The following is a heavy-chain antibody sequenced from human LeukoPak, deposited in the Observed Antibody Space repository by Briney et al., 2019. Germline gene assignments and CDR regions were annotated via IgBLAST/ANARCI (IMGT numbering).Heavy chain of an antibody. V-gene: IGHV4-4*02. CDR2: IYHSGST. J-gene: IGHJ6*02. CDR3: ARDTTPYYYYGMDV. D-gene: IGHD1-1*01. Sequence: SGTLSLTCAVSGGSISSSNWWSWVSQPPGKGLEWIGEIYHSGSTNYNPSLKSRVTISVDTSKNQFSLKLSSVTAADTAVYYCARDTTPYYYYGMDVWGQGTTVTVSS. CDR1: GGSISSSNW.